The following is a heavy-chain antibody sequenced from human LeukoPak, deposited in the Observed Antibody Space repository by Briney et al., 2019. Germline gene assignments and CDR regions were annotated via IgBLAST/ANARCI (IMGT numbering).Heavy chain of an antibody. CDR3: ARGAMTTVTD. D-gene: IGHD4-17*01. CDR1: GGSISSYY. J-gene: IGHJ4*02. V-gene: IGHV4-59*01. Sequence: SETLSLTCTVSGGSISSYYWSWIRQPPGKGLEWIGYIYYSGSTNYNPSLKSRVTISVDTSKNQFSLKLSSVTAADAAVYYCARGAMTTVTDWGQGTLVTVSS. CDR2: IYYSGST.